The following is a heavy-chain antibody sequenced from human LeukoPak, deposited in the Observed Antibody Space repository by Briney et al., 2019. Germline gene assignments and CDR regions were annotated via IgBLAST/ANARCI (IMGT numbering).Heavy chain of an antibody. D-gene: IGHD3-10*01. Sequence: GGSLRLSCAASGFTFSNAWMSWVRQAPGKGLEWVGRIKSKTDGGTIDYAAPVKGRFTISRDDSKNTLYLQMNSLKTEDTAVYYCTTAPVLLWFGDDYWGQGTLVTVSS. J-gene: IGHJ4*02. CDR3: TTAPVLLWFGDDY. CDR1: GFTFSNAW. V-gene: IGHV3-15*01. CDR2: IKSKTDGGTI.